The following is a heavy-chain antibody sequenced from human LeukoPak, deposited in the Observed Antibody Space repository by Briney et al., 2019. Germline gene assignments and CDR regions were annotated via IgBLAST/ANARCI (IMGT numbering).Heavy chain of an antibody. J-gene: IGHJ6*02. CDR3: ARIRAPLVERDGMDV. CDR1: GYTFTRFA. D-gene: IGHD2-21*01. Sequence: ASVKVSCKAPGYTFTRFAISWVRQAPGQGLEWMGWISTHNGNTDYVQKFQGRITMTTDTFTTTAYMELRSLRSDDTAVYYCARIRAPLVERDGMDVWGQGTTVTVSS. CDR2: ISTHNGNT. V-gene: IGHV1-18*01.